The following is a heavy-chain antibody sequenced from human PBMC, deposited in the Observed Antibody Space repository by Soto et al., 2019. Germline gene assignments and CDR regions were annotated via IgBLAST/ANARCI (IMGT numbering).Heavy chain of an antibody. V-gene: IGHV3-53*01. CDR2: LYTGGTI. J-gene: IGHJ4*02. CDR3: ARGRGGGSCYSDWDY. D-gene: IGHD2-15*01. CDR1: GFSVSSKY. Sequence: EVQLVESGGGLVQPGGSLRLSCAASGFSVSSKYMSWVRQAPDKGLEWVSVLYTGGTIFYTDSVRGRFTISRNSSNNTLYLQMNSLRAEDTAVYYCARGRGGGSCYSDWDYWGQGTLVTVST.